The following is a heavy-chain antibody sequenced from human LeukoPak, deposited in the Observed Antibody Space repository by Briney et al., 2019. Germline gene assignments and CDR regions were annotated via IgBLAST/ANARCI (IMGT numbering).Heavy chain of an antibody. CDR3: ARSLYYIVGVTSAPDY. D-gene: IGHD1-26*01. V-gene: IGHV4-34*01. CDR1: GGSFSGYY. Sequence: SETLSLTCAVYGGSFSGYYWSWIRQPPGKGLEWIGEINHSGSTNYNPSLKSRVTISVDTSKNQFSLKVSSVTAADTAIYYCARSLYYIVGVTSAPDYWGQGTLVTVSS. J-gene: IGHJ4*02. CDR2: INHSGST.